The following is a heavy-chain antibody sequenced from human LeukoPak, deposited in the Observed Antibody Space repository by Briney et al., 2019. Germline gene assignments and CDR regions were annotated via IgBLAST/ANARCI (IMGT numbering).Heavy chain of an antibody. CDR1: GGSISSGDYY. D-gene: IGHD3-22*01. CDR3: ARDERDDRSA. J-gene: IGHJ4*02. Sequence: SETLSLTCTVSGGSISSGDYYWSWIRQPPGKGLEWIGYIYYSGSTYYNPSLKSRVTISVDTSKNQFSLKLSSVTAADTAVYYYARDERDDRSAWGQGTLVTVSS. CDR2: IYYSGST. V-gene: IGHV4-30-4*01.